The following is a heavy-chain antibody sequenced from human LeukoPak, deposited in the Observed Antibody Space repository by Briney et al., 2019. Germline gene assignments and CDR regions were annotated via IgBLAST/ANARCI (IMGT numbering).Heavy chain of an antibody. CDR3: ARDRYGEGLLGTGFDY. D-gene: IGHD4-17*01. Sequence: GGSLRLSCAASGFTFSSYSMNWVRQAPGKGLEWVSYISSSGSTIYYADSVKGRFTISRDNAKNSLYLQMNSLRAEDTAVYYCARDRYGEGLLGTGFDYWGQGTLVTVSS. CDR1: GFTFSSYS. CDR2: ISSSGSTI. J-gene: IGHJ4*02. V-gene: IGHV3-48*04.